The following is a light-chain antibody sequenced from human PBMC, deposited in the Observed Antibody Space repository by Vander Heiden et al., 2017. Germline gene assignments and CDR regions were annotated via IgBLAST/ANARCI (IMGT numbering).Light chain of an antibody. CDR2: SNR. Sequence: QSVLTQPPSASGTPGQRVTITCSGSSTNIGSNSVSWNQQLTGTAPKLLIYSNRRRPSGVPDRFTGSKSGTSASLAISGLQSEDKADYYCAAWDDSLNGWVFGGGTKLTVL. V-gene: IGLV1-44*01. J-gene: IGLJ3*02. CDR3: AAWDDSLNGWV. CDR1: STNIGSNS.